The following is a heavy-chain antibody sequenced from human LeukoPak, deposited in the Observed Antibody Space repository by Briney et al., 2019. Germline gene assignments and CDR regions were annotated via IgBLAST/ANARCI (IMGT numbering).Heavy chain of an antibody. CDR1: GYTFTYYY. D-gene: IGHD2-2*01. CDR3: ARANFLYRSSTTCLFDY. CDR2: INPNDGDT. V-gene: IGHV1-2*02. Sequence: GASVKVSCKASGYTFTYYYMHWVRQAPGQGFEWMGWINPNDGDTNYAQKFQGRVTRTRDTSISTAHMEVSRLRSDDTAVYYCARANFLYRSSTTCLFDYWGQGTPVTVSS. J-gene: IGHJ4*02.